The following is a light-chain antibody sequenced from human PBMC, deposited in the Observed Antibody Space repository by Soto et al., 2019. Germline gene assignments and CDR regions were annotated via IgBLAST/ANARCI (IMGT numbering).Light chain of an antibody. CDR2: SNN. CDR1: SSNIGSNT. J-gene: IGLJ1*01. CDR3: AAWDDSLNASYV. Sequence: QSVLTQPPSESGTPGQRVTISCSGSSSNIGSNTVNWYQQLPGTAPKLLIYSNNQRPSGVPDRFSGSKSGTSASLAISGLQSEDEADYYCAAWDDSLNASYVFGTGTKLTVL. V-gene: IGLV1-44*01.